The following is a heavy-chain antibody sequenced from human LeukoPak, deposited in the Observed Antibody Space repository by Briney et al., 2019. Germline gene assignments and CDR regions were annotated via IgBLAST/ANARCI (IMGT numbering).Heavy chain of an antibody. CDR2: ISADNGNT. CDR1: GYTFTSYG. D-gene: IGHD2-2*01. V-gene: IGHV1-18*01. J-gene: IGHJ6*03. CDR3: ARGVVPAARYYYYYMDV. Sequence: ASVKVSCKASGYTFTSYGISWVRQAPGQGLEWMGWISADNGNTNYAQKLQGRVTMTTDTSTSTAYMELSSLRSEDTAVYYCARGVVPAARYYYYYMDVWGKGTTVTVSS.